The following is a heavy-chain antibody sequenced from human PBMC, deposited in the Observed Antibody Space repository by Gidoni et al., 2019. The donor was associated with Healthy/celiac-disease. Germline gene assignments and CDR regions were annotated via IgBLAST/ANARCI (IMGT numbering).Heavy chain of an antibody. CDR3: AKVSYSSGYYYGPDYFDY. CDR2: ISGSGGST. D-gene: IGHD3-22*01. CDR1: GFDFSSYD. J-gene: IGHJ4*02. V-gene: IGHV3-23*01. Sequence: EVQLLESGGGLVQPGGSLRLSRAASGFDFSSYDMSWVRQAPGKGLEWVSAISGSGGSTYYADSVKGRFTISRDNSKNTLYLQMNSLRAEDTAVYYCAKVSYSSGYYYGPDYFDYWGQGTLVTISS.